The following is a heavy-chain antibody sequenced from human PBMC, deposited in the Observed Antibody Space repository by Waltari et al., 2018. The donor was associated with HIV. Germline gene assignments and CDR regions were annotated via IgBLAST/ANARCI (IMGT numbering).Heavy chain of an antibody. Sequence: EVQLVESGGGLVQPGGSLRLSCAASGFNFSDYWMSWVRQAPGKGLEWVANIKQDGNEKYFVDSVKGRFTISRDNAKNSLYLQMNSLRAEDTAVYYCARSPPLDSHYGDDAFDIWGQGTMVTVSS. CDR3: ARSPPLDSHYGDDAFDI. V-gene: IGHV3-7*01. J-gene: IGHJ3*02. CDR1: GFNFSDYW. CDR2: IKQDGNEK. D-gene: IGHD4-4*01.